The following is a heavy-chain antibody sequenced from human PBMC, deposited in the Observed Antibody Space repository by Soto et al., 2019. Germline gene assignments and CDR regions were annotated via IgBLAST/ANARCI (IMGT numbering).Heavy chain of an antibody. D-gene: IGHD5-18*01. CDR2: ISYDGSNK. CDR3: ARELIEEGPIHSYYYYGMDV. V-gene: IGHV3-30-3*01. J-gene: IGHJ6*02. Sequence: GGSLRLSCAASGFTFSSYAMHWVRQAPGKGLEWVAVISYDGSNKYYADSVKGRFTISRDNSKNTLYLQMNSLRAEDTAVYYCARELIEEGPIHSYYYYGMDVWGQGTTVTVSS. CDR1: GFTFSSYA.